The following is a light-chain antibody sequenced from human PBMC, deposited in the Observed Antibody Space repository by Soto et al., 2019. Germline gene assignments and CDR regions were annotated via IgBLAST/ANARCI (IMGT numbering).Light chain of an antibody. CDR2: DAS. CDR1: QSISSW. Sequence: DIQMTQSPSTLSASVGDRVTITCRASQSISSWLAWYQQKPGKAPKLLIYDASSLESGVPSRFSGSGSGTEFTLTIISLQPDDFATYYCQQYNSYSRTFCQGTKGEIK. V-gene: IGKV1-5*01. J-gene: IGKJ1*01. CDR3: QQYNSYSRT.